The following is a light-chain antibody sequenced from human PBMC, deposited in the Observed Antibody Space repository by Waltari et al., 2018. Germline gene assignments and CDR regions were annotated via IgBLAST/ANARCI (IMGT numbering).Light chain of an antibody. V-gene: IGKV1-39*01. CDR2: AAS. Sequence: DIQMTQSPSSLSASVGDGVTITCRASQGISSYLNWYQQKAGKAPKLLIYAASNLQNGVPSRFRGSGSVTDFTLTINSLQLEDFATYYCQQSYTPPSLTFGQGTKVEIK. CDR1: QGISSY. J-gene: IGKJ1*01. CDR3: QQSYTPPSLT.